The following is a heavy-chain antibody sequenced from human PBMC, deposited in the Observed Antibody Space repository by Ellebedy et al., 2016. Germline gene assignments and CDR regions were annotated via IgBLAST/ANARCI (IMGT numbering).Heavy chain of an antibody. CDR1: GGSITSRSHY. D-gene: IGHD3-10*01. CDR3: ARLWFGDPFDYYYYMDV. Sequence: SETLSLXCTVSGGSITSRSHYWGWIRQPPGRGLEWIGIIYYTGTTYYNPSLKSRVTISVDTSKNQFSLKLNSVTAADTAVYYCARLWFGDPFDYYYYMDVWGKGTTVTVSS. CDR2: IYYTGTT. V-gene: IGHV4-39*01. J-gene: IGHJ6*03.